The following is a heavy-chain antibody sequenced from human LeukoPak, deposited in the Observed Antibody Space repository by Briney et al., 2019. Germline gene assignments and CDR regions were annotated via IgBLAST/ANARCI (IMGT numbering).Heavy chain of an antibody. CDR3: VKGFVHPTYYFDY. CDR2: ITGSGDGT. Sequence: GGSLRLSCAASGFTFSSYAMMWVRQAQGKMLEWISSITGSGDGTYYADSVRGRFTISRDNSDNTLYLQVNSLRAEDTAVYFCVKGFVHPTYYFDYWGQGTLVTVSS. J-gene: IGHJ4*02. CDR1: GFTFSSYA. D-gene: IGHD3-10*01. V-gene: IGHV3-23*01.